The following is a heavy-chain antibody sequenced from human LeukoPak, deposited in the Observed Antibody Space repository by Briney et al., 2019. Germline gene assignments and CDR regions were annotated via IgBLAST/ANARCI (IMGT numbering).Heavy chain of an antibody. CDR1: GGSFSGYY. CDR2: INHSGST. J-gene: IGHJ6*02. CDR3: ARGPQTTVTSFNYYFYGVDV. V-gene: IGHV4-34*01. Sequence: SETLSLTCAVYGGSFSGYYWSWIRQPPGKGLEWIGEINHSGSTNYNPSLKSRVTISVDTSKNQFSLELSSVTAADTAVYYCARGPQTTVTSFNYYFYGVDVWGQGTTVTVSS. D-gene: IGHD4-17*01.